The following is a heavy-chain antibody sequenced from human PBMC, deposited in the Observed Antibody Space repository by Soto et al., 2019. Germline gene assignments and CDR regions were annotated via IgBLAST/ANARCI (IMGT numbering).Heavy chain of an antibody. Sequence: EVQLVESGGTSVQPGGSLRLSCAASGFTFNTYWMHWVRQAPGKGLVWVSRINSDGTKTTYADSVKGRFTISRDNAKNTVYLQINSLRAEDTAMYYCATVATNSYNWLDPWGQGTLVTVSS. V-gene: IGHV3-74*01. D-gene: IGHD5-12*01. CDR1: GFTFNTYW. CDR3: ATVATNSYNWLDP. CDR2: INSDGTKT. J-gene: IGHJ5*02.